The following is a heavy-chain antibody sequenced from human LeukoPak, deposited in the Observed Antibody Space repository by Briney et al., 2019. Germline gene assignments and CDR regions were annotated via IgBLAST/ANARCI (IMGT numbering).Heavy chain of an antibody. D-gene: IGHD6-13*01. J-gene: IGHJ4*02. CDR2: ISGSGGST. CDR3: AKDRSFIAAAGAFDY. CDR1: GFTFSSYA. V-gene: IGHV3-23*01. Sequence: GGSLRLSSAASGFTFSSYAMSWVRQAPGKGLKWVSAISGSGGSTYYADSVKGRFTISRDNSKNTLYLQMNSLRAEDTAVYYCAKDRSFIAAAGAFDYWGQGTLVTVSS.